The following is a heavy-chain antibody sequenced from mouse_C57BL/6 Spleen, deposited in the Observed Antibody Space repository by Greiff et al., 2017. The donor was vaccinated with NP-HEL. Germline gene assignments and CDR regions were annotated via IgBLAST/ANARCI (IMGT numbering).Heavy chain of an antibody. J-gene: IGHJ2*01. CDR2: IYWDDDK. D-gene: IGHD1-1*01. V-gene: IGHV8-12*01. CDR1: GFSLSTSGMG. Sequence: QVTLKESGPGILQSSQTLSLTCSFSGFSLSTSGMGVSWIRQPSGKGLEWLAHIYWDDDKRYNPSLKSRLTISKDTSRNQVFLKITSVDTADTATYYCARGVVGGYFDYWGQGTTLTVSS. CDR3: ARGVVGGYFDY.